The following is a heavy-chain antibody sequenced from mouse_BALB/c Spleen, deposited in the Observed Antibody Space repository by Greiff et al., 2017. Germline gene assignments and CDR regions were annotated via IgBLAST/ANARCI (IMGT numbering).Heavy chain of an antibody. CDR1: GFTFTDYY. V-gene: IGHV7-3*02. Sequence: EVHLVESGGGLVQPGGSLRLSCATSGFTFTDYYMSWVRQPPGKALEWLGFIRNKANGYTTEYSASVKGRFTISRDNSQSILYLQMNTLRAEDSATYYCARARAFTTAPAYWGQGTLVTVSA. CDR2: IRNKANGYTT. J-gene: IGHJ3*01. D-gene: IGHD1-2*01. CDR3: ARARAFTTAPAY.